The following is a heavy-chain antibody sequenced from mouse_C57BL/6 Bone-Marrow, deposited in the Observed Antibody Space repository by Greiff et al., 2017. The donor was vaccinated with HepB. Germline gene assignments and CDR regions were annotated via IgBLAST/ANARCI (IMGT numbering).Heavy chain of an antibody. J-gene: IGHJ2*01. D-gene: IGHD1-1*01. CDR3: TRRGYYGSSRFDY. CDR2: IDPETGGT. Sequence: QVQLKQSGAELVRPGASVTLSCKASGYTFTDYEMHWVKQTPVHGLEWIGAIDPETGGTAYNQKFKGKAILTADKSSSTAYMALRSLTSEDSAVYYCTRRGYYGSSRFDYWGQGTTLTVSS. V-gene: IGHV1-15*01. CDR1: GYTFTDYE.